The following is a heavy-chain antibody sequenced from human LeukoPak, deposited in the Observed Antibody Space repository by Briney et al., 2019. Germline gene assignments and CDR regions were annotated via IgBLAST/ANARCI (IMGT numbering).Heavy chain of an antibody. CDR3: ARGLWELNAFDI. CDR1: GGTFSSYA. CDR2: IIPIFGTA. Sequence: SVKVSCKASGGTFSSYAISWVRQAPGQGLEWMGRIIPIFGTANYAQNFQGRVTITTDESTSTAYMELSSLSSEDTAVYYCARGLWELNAFDIWGQGTMVTVSS. D-gene: IGHD1-26*01. V-gene: IGHV1-69*05. J-gene: IGHJ3*02.